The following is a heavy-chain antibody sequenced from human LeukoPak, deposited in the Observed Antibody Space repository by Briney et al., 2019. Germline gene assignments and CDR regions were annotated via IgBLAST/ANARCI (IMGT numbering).Heavy chain of an antibody. Sequence: QTGGSLRLSCAASGFTFSSYAMTWVRQAPGKGLEWVSSISGSGEYTYYADSVEGRFTISRDNSKNTLYLQMNSLRAEDTAVRYCAKVTVGSSGWYLGYWGQGTLVTVSS. J-gene: IGHJ4*02. D-gene: IGHD6-19*01. CDR2: ISGSGEYT. CDR1: GFTFSSYA. V-gene: IGHV3-23*01. CDR3: AKVTVGSSGWYLGY.